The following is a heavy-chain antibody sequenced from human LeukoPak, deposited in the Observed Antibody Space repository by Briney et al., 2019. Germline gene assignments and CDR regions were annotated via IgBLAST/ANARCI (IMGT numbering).Heavy chain of an antibody. CDR1: GYTFTGYA. J-gene: IGHJ3*02. Sequence: ASVKVSCKASGYTFTGYAMHWVRRAPGQRLEWMGWINAGNGNTKYSQEFQGRVTITRDTSASTAYMELSSLRSEDMAVYYCARISQQQLGAFDIWGQGTMVTVSS. D-gene: IGHD6-13*01. CDR3: ARISQQQLGAFDI. CDR2: INAGNGNT. V-gene: IGHV1-3*03.